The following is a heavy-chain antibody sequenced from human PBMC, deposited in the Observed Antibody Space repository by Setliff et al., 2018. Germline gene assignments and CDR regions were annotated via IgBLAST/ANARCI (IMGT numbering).Heavy chain of an antibody. D-gene: IGHD3-3*01. CDR1: GYTFAESI. V-gene: IGHV1-18*04. CDR2: INPYSGGT. J-gene: IGHJ4*02. Sequence: GASVKVSCKASGYTFAESIVSWVRQAPGQGLEWMGWINPYSGGTTYAQIFQGRVTMTTDTSTSTAYMELRSLRSDDTAVYYCARERRLGVVILDFDYWGQGTLVNVSS. CDR3: ARERRLGVVILDFDY.